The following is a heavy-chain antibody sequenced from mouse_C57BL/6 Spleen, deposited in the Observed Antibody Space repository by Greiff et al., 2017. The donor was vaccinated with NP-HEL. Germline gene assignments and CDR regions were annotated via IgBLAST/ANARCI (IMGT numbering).Heavy chain of an antibody. J-gene: IGHJ2*01. CDR2: ISSGSSTI. Sequence: EVKLMESGGGLVKPGGSLKLSCAASGFTFSDYGMHWVRQAPEKGLEWVAYISSGSSTIYYADTVKGRFTISRDNAKNTLFLQMTSLRSEDTAMYYCARMGYYGSGDYWGQGTTLTVSS. D-gene: IGHD1-1*01. CDR1: GFTFSDYG. CDR3: ARMGYYGSGDY. V-gene: IGHV5-17*01.